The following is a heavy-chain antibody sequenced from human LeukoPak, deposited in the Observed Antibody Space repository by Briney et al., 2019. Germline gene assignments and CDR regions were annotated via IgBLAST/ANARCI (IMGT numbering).Heavy chain of an antibody. CDR1: GGTFSSYA. J-gene: IGHJ4*02. CDR2: IIPIFGTA. D-gene: IGHD2-8*01. V-gene: IGHV1-69*05. CDR3: AGFGVRPY. Sequence: SVKVSCKASGGTFSSYAISWVRQAPGQGLEWMGGIIPIFGTANYAQKFQGRVTITTNESTSTAYMELSSLRSEDTAVYYCAGFGVRPYWGQGTLVTVSS.